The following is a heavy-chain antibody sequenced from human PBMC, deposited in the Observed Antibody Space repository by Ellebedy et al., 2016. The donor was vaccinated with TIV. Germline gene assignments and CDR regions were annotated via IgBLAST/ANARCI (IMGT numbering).Heavy chain of an antibody. CDR2: ILPLFGTS. Sequence: AASVTVSCKASGGTLINYAINWVRQAPGQGLAWMGDILPLFGTSNYAQKFQGRVTFTADVSTSTAYMQLNSLRFEDTAVYYCARDLSVGTRNYYFGMDVWGQGTTVTVSS. V-gene: IGHV1-69*13. CDR3: ARDLSVGTRNYYFGMDV. D-gene: IGHD2-2*01. J-gene: IGHJ6*02. CDR1: GGTLINYA.